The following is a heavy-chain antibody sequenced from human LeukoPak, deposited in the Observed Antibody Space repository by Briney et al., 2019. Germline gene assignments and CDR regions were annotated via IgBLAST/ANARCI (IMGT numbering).Heavy chain of an antibody. J-gene: IGHJ4*02. D-gene: IGHD5-18*01. CDR3: ARGGLYSYGSSY. V-gene: IGHV3-21*01. Sequence: GGSLRLSCAASGFTFSSYSMNWVRHAPGKGLEWVSSISSSSSYIYYADSVKGRFTISRDNAKNSLYLQMNSLRAEDTAVYYCARGGLYSYGSSYWGQGTLVTVSS. CDR2: ISSSSSYI. CDR1: GFTFSSYS.